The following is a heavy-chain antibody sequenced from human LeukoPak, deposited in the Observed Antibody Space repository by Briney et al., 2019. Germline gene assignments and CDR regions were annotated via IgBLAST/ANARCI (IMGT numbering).Heavy chain of an antibody. Sequence: SETLSLTCTVSGGSISSFYWSWIRQPPGKGLEWIGYSHYSGHTNYNPSLKSRVTVSLDTSKSQFSLKLSSVTAADTAVYYCARLSGSQTTPYWGQGTLVTVSS. D-gene: IGHD1-26*01. CDR3: ARLSGSQTTPY. CDR1: GGSISSFY. CDR2: SHYSGHT. J-gene: IGHJ4*02. V-gene: IGHV4-59*08.